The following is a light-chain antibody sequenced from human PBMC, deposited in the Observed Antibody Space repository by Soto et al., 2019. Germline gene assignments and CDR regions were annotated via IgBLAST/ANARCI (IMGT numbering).Light chain of an antibody. CDR3: QQLNSYPLT. V-gene: IGKV1-9*01. CDR2: AAS. Sequence: DSHFRQSPSFLSWSLGDRGTITFLASQGISSYLAWYQQKPGKAPKLLIYAASTLQSGVPSRFSGSGSGTEFTLTISSLQPEDFATYYCQQLNSYPLTFGGGTKVDI. CDR1: QGISSY. J-gene: IGKJ4*01.